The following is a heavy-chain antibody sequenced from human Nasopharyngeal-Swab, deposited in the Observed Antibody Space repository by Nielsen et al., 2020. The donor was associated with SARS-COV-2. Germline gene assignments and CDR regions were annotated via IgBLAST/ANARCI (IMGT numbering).Heavy chain of an antibody. J-gene: IGHJ4*02. CDR3: ARGKSAYHIVLVVYAQGGSFDY. CDR1: GGSFSGYF. D-gene: IGHD2-8*02. Sequence: SETLSLTCAVYGGSFSGYFWSWIRQPPGKGLEWIGEINHSGSTNYNPSLKSRVTISVDTSKNQFSLKLSSVTAADTAVYYCARGKSAYHIVLVVYAQGGSFDYWGQGTLVTVSS. V-gene: IGHV4-34*01. CDR2: INHSGST.